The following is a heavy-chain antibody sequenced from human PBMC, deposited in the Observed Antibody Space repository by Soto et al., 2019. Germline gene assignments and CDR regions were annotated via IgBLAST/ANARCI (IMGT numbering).Heavy chain of an antibody. J-gene: IGHJ6*02. CDR3: AASILYYGMDV. CDR1: GYTFTNYW. CDR2: IYPGDSDT. Sequence: ESLKISCKCSGYTFTNYWIGWVRQMPGKGLEWMGIIYPGDSDTKYNPSFQGQVTISADKSITTTYLQWSSLKASDTAIYYCAASILYYGMDVWGQGTKVTVYS. V-gene: IGHV5-51*01.